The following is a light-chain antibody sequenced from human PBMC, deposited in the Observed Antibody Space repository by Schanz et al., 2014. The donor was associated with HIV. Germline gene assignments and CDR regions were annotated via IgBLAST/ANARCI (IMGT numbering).Light chain of an antibody. CDR2: GAS. Sequence: EIVLTQSPGTLSLSPGERATLSCRASQSVSSSYLAWYQQKPGQAPRLLIYGASTRATGVPARFSGIGSGTEFTLTISSLQSEDFALYYCQQYSDWPPSTFGQGTKVEIK. J-gene: IGKJ2*01. CDR3: QQYSDWPPST. CDR1: QSVSSSY. V-gene: IGKV3-15*01.